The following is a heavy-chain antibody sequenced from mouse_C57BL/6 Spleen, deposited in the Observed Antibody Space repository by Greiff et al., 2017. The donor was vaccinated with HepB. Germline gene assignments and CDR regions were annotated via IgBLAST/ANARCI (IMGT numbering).Heavy chain of an antibody. CDR2: ISDGGSYT. CDR3: ARDLLYGRGYYFDY. V-gene: IGHV5-4*01. Sequence: EVNVVESGGGLVKPGGSLKLSCAASGFTFSSYAMSWVRQTPEKRLEWVATISDGGSYTYYPDNVKGRFTISRDNAKNNLYLQMSHLKSEDTAMYYCARDLLYGRGYYFDYWGQGTTLTVSS. J-gene: IGHJ2*01. CDR1: GFTFSSYA. D-gene: IGHD1-1*01.